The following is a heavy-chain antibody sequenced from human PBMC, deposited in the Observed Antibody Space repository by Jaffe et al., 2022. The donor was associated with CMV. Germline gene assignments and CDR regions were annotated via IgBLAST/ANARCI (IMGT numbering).Heavy chain of an antibody. J-gene: IGHJ4*02. CDR1: GFSLSTSGMC. CDR2: IDWDDDK. D-gene: IGHD3-22*01. CDR3: ARIPLDYYDSSEVN. V-gene: IGHV2-70*15. Sequence: QVTLRESGPALVKPTQTLTLTCTFSGFSLSTSGMCVSWIRQPPGKALEWLARIDWDDDKYYSTSLKTRLTISKDTSKNQVVLTMTNMDPVDTATYYCARIPLDYYDSSEVNWGQGTLVTVSS.